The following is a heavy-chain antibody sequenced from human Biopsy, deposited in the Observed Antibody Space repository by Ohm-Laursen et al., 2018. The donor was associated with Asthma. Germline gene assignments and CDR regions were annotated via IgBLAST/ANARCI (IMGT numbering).Heavy chain of an antibody. J-gene: IGHJ4*02. D-gene: IGHD1-26*01. CDR3: AKEVFPGWELRRGPDS. Sequence: SLRLSCAASGFSFSIYGMHWVRQAPGKGLDWVAVISFAGTNRNYTDPVKGRFTISRDNSRNTLHLEMNSLRAEDTAVYFCAKEVFPGWELRRGPDSWGQGTLVTVSS. CDR1: GFSFSIYG. V-gene: IGHV3-30*18. CDR2: ISFAGTNR.